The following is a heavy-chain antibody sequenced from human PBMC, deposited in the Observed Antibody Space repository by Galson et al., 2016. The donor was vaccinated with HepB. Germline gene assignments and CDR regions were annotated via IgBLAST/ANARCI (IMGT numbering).Heavy chain of an antibody. CDR2: INHTGST. D-gene: IGHD1-26*01. J-gene: IGHJ1*01. CDR1: GGSFNDSY. CDR3: ARGKTRLSGNYYTREYFQY. Sequence: SETLSLTCAVFGGSFNDSYWNWIRQPPGKGLEWIGEINHTGSTDYNPSLKSRVTISVDTSKNQISLKLRSVTAADTAVYWCARGKTRLSGNYYTREYFQYWGQGTPVTVSS. V-gene: IGHV4-34*01.